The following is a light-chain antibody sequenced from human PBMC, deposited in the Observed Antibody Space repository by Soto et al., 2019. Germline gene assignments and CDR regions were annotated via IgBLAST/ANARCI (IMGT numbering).Light chain of an antibody. Sequence: EFVLTQSPGTLSLSPGDRATLSCRASQSVSSYLAWYQQKPGQAPRLLIYDASNRATGIPARFSGSGSGTDFTLTISSLEPEDFAVYYCQQRSNFITFGQGTRLEIK. V-gene: IGKV3-11*01. J-gene: IGKJ5*01. CDR1: QSVSSY. CDR2: DAS. CDR3: QQRSNFIT.